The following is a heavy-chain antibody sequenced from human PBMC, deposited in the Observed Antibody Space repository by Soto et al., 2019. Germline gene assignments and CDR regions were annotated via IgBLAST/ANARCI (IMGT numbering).Heavy chain of an antibody. D-gene: IGHD3-3*01. CDR1: GYTFTSYY. J-gene: IGHJ6*02. Sequence: QVQLVQSGAEVKKPGASVKVSCQTSGYTFTSYYIHWVRQAPGQGLAWMGIINPSGGYTKYSKKFQDRVTMTKDAATNIAYMELSSRTSEDTAVYFCARSRSMGDWSASVTTYAYGKDVWGQGTTVTVSS. V-gene: IGHV1-46*01. CDR2: INPSGGYT. CDR3: ARSRSMGDWSASVTTYAYGKDV.